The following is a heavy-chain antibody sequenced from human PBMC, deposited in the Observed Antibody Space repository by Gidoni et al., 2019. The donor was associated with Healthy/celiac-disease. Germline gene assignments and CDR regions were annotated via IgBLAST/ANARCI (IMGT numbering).Heavy chain of an antibody. CDR3: ARLWKSDSWIQLWFKWYFDL. J-gene: IGHJ2*01. D-gene: IGHD5-18*01. CDR1: GGSISSSSYY. Sequence: QLQLQESGPGLVKPSETLSLTCTVSGGSISSSSYYWGWIRQPPGKGLEWIGSIYYSGSTYYNPSLKSRVTISVDTSKNQFSLKLSSVTAADTAVYYCARLWKSDSWIQLWFKWYFDLWGRGTLVTVSS. V-gene: IGHV4-39*01. CDR2: IYYSGST.